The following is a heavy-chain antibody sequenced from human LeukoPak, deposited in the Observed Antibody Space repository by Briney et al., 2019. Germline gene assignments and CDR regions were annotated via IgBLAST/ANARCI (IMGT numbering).Heavy chain of an antibody. CDR2: IYYSGST. CDR1: GGSISSYY. V-gene: IGHV4-59*08. J-gene: IGHJ4*02. CDR3: ARHTIVVVPD. Sequence: SETLSLTCTVSGGSISSYYWSWIRQPPGKGLEWIGYIYYSGSTNYNPSLKSRVTISVDTSKNQFSLKLSSVTAADTAVYYCARHTIVVVPDWGQGTLVTVSS. D-gene: IGHD2-2*01.